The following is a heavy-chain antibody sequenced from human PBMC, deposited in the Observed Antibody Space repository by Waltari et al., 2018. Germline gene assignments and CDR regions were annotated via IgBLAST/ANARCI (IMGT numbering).Heavy chain of an antibody. CDR3: ARHGHDREYYDYGWVGYSLDY. CDR1: GGSISSYY. J-gene: IGHJ4*02. Sequence: QVQLQESGPGLVKPSETLSLTCTVSGGSISSYYWSWIRQPPGKGLGWIGYSYDSGSTNYYPSLKSRGTISVDTAKNQFSRKLSAVTAADTAVYYCARHGHDREYYDYGWVGYSLDYWGQGTLVTFSS. CDR2: SYDSGST. V-gene: IGHV4-59*01. D-gene: IGHD3-16*01.